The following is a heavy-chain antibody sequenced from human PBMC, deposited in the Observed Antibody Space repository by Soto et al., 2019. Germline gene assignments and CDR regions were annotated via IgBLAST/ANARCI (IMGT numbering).Heavy chain of an antibody. CDR1: GFTFTSYA. Sequence: GGSLTLSCAASGFTFTSYAMSWVRQAPGKGLEWVSATSGSGGSTYYADSAKGRFTISRDNSKNPLSLQMNSLRAEDTAVYYCAKRNVVVVPDAIPARGPYYYYGMDVWGQGTTVTVSS. V-gene: IGHV3-23*01. D-gene: IGHD2-2*02. J-gene: IGHJ6*02. CDR3: AKRNVVVVPDAIPARGPYYYYGMDV. CDR2: TSGSGGST.